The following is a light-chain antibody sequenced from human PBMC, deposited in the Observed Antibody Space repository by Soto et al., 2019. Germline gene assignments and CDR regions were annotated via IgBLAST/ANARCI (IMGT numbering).Light chain of an antibody. CDR3: QQYGSSPLT. J-gene: IGKJ1*01. CDR1: QSVSSSY. V-gene: IGKV3-20*01. Sequence: EIVVTQSPGTLSLSPGERATLSCRASQSVSSSYLAWYQQKPGQATRLLIYGGCSRATGIPDRFSGSGSGTDFTLTISRLEPEDFAVYYCQQYGSSPLTFGQGTKVEIK. CDR2: GGC.